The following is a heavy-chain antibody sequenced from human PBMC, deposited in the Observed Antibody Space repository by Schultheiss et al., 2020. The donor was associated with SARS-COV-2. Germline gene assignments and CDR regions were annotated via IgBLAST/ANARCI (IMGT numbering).Heavy chain of an antibody. D-gene: IGHD2-21*01. V-gene: IGHV3-7*01. Sequence: GGSLRLSCAASAFTFSNYAMHWVRQAPGKGLEWVANIEEDGSDKYYVDSVKGRFTISRDNAKNFLYLQMNSLRVEDTAVYYCARLAYCSGECYPAWGQGTLVTVSS. J-gene: IGHJ5*02. CDR2: IEEDGSDK. CDR1: AFTFSNYA. CDR3: ARLAYCSGECYPA.